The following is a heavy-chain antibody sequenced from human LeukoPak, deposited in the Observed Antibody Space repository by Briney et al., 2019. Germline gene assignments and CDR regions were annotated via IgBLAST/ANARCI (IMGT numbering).Heavy chain of an antibody. V-gene: IGHV1-46*01. CDR2: INPSGGST. CDR1: GHTFTSYY. D-gene: IGHD3-10*01. CDR3: ARGDLGLWFGESTYGMDV. J-gene: IGHJ6*02. Sequence: ASVKVSCKASGHTFTSYYMHWVRQAPGQGLEWMGIINPSGGSTSYAQKFQGRVTMTRDTSTSTVYMELSSLRSEDTAVYYCARGDLGLWFGESTYGMDVWGQGTTVTVSS.